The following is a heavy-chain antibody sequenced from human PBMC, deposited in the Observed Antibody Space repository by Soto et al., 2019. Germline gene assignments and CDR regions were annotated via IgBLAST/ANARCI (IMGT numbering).Heavy chain of an antibody. V-gene: IGHV4-59*12. CDR3: ARGTGYCSGGRCYTMGSYYMDV. Sequence: SETLSLTCTVAGGSISSYYWSWIRQPPGKGLEWIGYIYYSGSTNYNPSLKSRVTISVDTSKNQFSLKLSSATAADTAVYYCARGTGYCSGGRCYTMGSYYMDVWGKGTTVTVSS. CDR2: IYYSGST. CDR1: GGSISSYY. D-gene: IGHD2-15*01. J-gene: IGHJ6*03.